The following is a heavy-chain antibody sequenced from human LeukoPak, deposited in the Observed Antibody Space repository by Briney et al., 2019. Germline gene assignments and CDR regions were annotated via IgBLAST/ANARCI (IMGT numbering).Heavy chain of an antibody. CDR3: ATLSSSLV. D-gene: IGHD6-6*01. CDR1: GYTLTELS. CDR2: FDPEDGET. Sequence: GASVRVSSTVSGYTLTELSMHWVRQAPGKGLEWMGGFDPEDGETIYAQKFQGRVTISEDASTDTAYMELSSLRSEDTAVYYCATLSSSLVWGKGTTVTVSS. V-gene: IGHV1-24*01. J-gene: IGHJ6*04.